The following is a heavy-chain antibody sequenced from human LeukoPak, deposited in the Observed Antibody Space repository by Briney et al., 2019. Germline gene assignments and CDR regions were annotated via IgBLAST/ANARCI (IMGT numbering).Heavy chain of an antibody. J-gene: IGHJ4*02. CDR2: INPSDGST. Sequence: GASVKVSCKASGYTLTTYFMNWVRQAPGQGPEWMGMINPSDGSTSYAQKFQGRVTMTRDMSTSTVYMELSSLRSDDTAVYFCARVGYRYGDDYWGQGTLVTVST. V-gene: IGHV1-46*01. CDR3: ARVGYRYGDDY. D-gene: IGHD5-18*01. CDR1: GYTLTTYF.